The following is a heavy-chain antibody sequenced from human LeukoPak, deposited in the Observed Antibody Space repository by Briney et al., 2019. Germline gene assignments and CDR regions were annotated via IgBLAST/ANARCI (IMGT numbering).Heavy chain of an antibody. J-gene: IGHJ4*02. CDR2: IRYDGSNK. D-gene: IGHD4-17*01. CDR1: GFTFSSYG. V-gene: IGHV3-30*02. CDR3: AKYYGDYPPGGY. Sequence: GGSLRLSCAASGFTFSSYGMHWVRQAPGKGLEWVAFIRYDGSNKYYADSVKGRFTISRDNSKNTLYLQMNSLRAEDTAVYYCAKYYGDYPPGGYWGQGTLVTVSS.